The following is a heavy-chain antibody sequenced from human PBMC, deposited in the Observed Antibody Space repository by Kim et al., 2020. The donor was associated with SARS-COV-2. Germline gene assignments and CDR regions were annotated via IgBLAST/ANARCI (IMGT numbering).Heavy chain of an antibody. Sequence: SETLSLTCTVSGGSISSYYWSWIRQPPGKGLEWIGYIYYSGSTNYNPSHKSRVTISVDTSKNQFSLKLSSVTAADTAVYYCASYYDSRGEFQHWGQGTLVTVSS. CDR3: ASYYDSRGEFQH. J-gene: IGHJ1*01. CDR2: IYYSGST. V-gene: IGHV4-59*01. CDR1: GGSISSYY. D-gene: IGHD3-22*01.